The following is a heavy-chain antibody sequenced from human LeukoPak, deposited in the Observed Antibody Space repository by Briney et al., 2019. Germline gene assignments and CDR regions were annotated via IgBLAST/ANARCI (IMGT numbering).Heavy chain of an antibody. CDR1: GYTFTSYG. CDR2: INPSGGGT. Sequence: ASVKVSCKASGYTFTSYGMNWARQAPGQGLEWMGIINPSGGGTSYAQKFQGRVTMTRDTSTSTVYMELSSLRSEDTAVYYCARGGQWPGFFDYWGQGTLVTVSS. CDR3: ARGGQWPGFFDY. V-gene: IGHV1-46*01. J-gene: IGHJ4*02. D-gene: IGHD6-19*01.